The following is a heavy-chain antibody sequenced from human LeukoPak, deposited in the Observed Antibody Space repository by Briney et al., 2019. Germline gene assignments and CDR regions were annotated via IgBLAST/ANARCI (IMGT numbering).Heavy chain of an antibody. J-gene: IGHJ6*02. Sequence: GGSLRLSCAASGFTFSSYSMNWVRQAPGKGLEWVSSISSSSSYIYYADSVKGRFTISRDDAKNSLYLQMNSLRAEDTAVYYCARGEIRYFDWLEHYYGMDVWGQGTTVTVSS. D-gene: IGHD3-9*01. CDR3: ARGEIRYFDWLEHYYGMDV. V-gene: IGHV3-21*01. CDR2: ISSSSSYI. CDR1: GFTFSSYS.